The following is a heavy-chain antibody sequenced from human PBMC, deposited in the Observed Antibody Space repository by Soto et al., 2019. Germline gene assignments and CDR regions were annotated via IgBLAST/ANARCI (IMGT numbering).Heavy chain of an antibody. J-gene: IGHJ5*02. D-gene: IGHD5-18*01. Sequence: QVQLVQSGAEVKKPGASVKVSCKASGYTFTSYAMHWVRQAPGQRLEWMGWINAGNGNTKYSQKFQGRVTITRDTSASKAYMELSSLRSEDTAVYYCARDPGYSYGYTWGQGTLVTVSS. CDR3: ARDPGYSYGYT. V-gene: IGHV1-3*01. CDR1: GYTFTSYA. CDR2: INAGNGNT.